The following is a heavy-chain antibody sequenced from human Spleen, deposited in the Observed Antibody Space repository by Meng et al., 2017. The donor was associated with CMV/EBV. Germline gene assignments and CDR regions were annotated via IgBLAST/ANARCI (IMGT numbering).Heavy chain of an antibody. CDR1: GFSFSSYA. CDR3: ATIVGPPS. Sequence: GGSRLSCAASGFSFSSYAMHWVRQAPGKGLEWVAFIRYDGSTEYYTDSVKGRFTISRDNSRNTLYLQMNSLRADDTANYYCATIVGPPSRGQGTLVTVSS. CDR2: IRYDGSTE. V-gene: IGHV3-30*02. J-gene: IGHJ4*02. D-gene: IGHD1-26*01.